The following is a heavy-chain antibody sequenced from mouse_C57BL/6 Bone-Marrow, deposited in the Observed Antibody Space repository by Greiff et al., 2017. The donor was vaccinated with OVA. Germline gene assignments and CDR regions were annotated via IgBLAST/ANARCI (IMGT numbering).Heavy chain of an antibody. J-gene: IGHJ3*01. V-gene: IGHV1-15*01. Sequence: QVQLQQSGAELVRPGASVTLSCKASGYTFTDYEMHWVKQTPVHGLEWIGAIDPETGGTAYNQKFKGKAILTADKSSSTAYMALRSLTSEDAAVYYCTRRDWFPYWGQGTLVTVSA. CDR1: GYTFTDYE. CDR2: IDPETGGT. CDR3: TRRDWFPY.